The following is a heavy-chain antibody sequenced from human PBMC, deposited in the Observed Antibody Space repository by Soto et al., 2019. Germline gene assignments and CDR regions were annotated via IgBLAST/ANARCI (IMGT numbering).Heavy chain of an antibody. J-gene: IGHJ5*02. CDR1: GGSISSGGYY. CDR3: ARIGSTVTTDWFDP. V-gene: IGHV4-31*03. CDR2: ICDSGIT. Sequence: SETLSLTCTVSGGSISSGGYYWSWIRQHPGKGLEWIGYICDSGITYYNPSRKRRVTLSVDTSKNQVSLKLSSVTAADTAVYYCARIGSTVTTDWFDPWGQGTLVTPSS. D-gene: IGHD4-17*01.